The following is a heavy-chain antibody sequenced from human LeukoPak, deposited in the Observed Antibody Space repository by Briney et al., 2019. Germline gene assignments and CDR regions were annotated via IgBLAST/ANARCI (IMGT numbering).Heavy chain of an antibody. J-gene: IGHJ4*02. V-gene: IGHV3-9*03. D-gene: IGHD1-26*01. CDR1: GFTFDDYA. CDR3: AKDRHSGSYTRGFDY. CDR2: ISWNSGSI. Sequence: PGRSLRLSCAASGFTFDDYAMHWVRQAPGKGLEWVSGISWNSGSIGYADSVKGRFTISRDNAKNSLYLQMNSLRAEDMALYYCAKDRHSGSYTRGFDYWGQGTLVTVSS.